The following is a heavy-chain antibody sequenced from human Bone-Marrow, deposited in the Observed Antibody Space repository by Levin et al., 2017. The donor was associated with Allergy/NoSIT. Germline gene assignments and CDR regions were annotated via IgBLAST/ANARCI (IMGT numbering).Heavy chain of an antibody. CDR3: TTSLVGRAFDI. D-gene: IGHD1-26*01. CDR2: IKSKSDGGAI. CDR1: GFTFTGAW. V-gene: IGHV3-15*07. J-gene: IGHJ3*02. Sequence: PGGSLRLSCAASGFTFTGAWMNWVRQAPGKGLEWVGRIKSKSDGGAIDYTAPVKGRFTISRDDTKTTSYLQMNSLKIEDTAVYYCTTSLVGRAFDIWGQGTMVTVSS.